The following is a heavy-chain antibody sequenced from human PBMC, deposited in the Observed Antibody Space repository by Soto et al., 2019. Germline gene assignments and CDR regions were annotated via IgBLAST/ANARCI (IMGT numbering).Heavy chain of an antibody. CDR3: ARAVLGYCTNGVCYTPYYYYYGMDV. CDR2: ISAYNGNT. D-gene: IGHD2-8*01. J-gene: IGHJ6*02. CDR1: GYTFTSYG. Sequence: ASVKVSCKASGYTFTSYGISWVRQAPGQGLEWMGWISAYNGNTNYAQKLQGRVTMTTDTSTSTAYMELRSLRSDDTAVYYCARAVLGYCTNGVCYTPYYYYYGMDVWGHGTTATVSS. V-gene: IGHV1-18*04.